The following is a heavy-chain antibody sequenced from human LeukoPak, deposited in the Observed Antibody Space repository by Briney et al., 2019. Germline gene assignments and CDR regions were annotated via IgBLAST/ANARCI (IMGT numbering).Heavy chain of an antibody. D-gene: IGHD1-26*01. V-gene: IGHV3-74*01. CDR1: ASTFSNYW. Sequence: QPGGSLRLSFAASASTFSNYWMHWVRKAPGKGLVWVSRINPDGSRTNYADSVAGRFTISRDNAKNTLYLQMNSLRVEDTAVYYCSWDHTGKEDIWGQGTMVSVSS. CDR3: SWDHTGKEDI. J-gene: IGHJ3*02. CDR2: INPDGSRT.